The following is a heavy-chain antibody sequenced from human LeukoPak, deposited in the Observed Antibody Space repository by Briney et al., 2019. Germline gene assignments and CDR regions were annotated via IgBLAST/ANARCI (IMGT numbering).Heavy chain of an antibody. V-gene: IGHV4-34*01. Sequence: TSETLSLTCAVYGGSFSGYYWSWIRQPPGKGLEWIGEINHSGSTNYNPSLKSRVTISVDTSKNQFSLKLSSVTAAGTAVYYCARKKAPLWFGELYYFDYWGQGTLVTVSS. CDR3: ARKKAPLWFGELYYFDY. J-gene: IGHJ4*02. CDR2: INHSGST. D-gene: IGHD3-10*01. CDR1: GGSFSGYY.